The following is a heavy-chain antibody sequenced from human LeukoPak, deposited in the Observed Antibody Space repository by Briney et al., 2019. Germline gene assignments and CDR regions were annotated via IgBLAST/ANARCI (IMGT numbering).Heavy chain of an antibody. Sequence: ASVKVSCKASGGTFSSYAISWVRQAPGQGLEWMGGIIPIFGTANYAQKFQCRVTITADKSTSTAYMELSSLRSEDTAVYYCARVEITMVRDGSYYYYGMDVWGKGTTVTVSS. V-gene: IGHV1-69*06. J-gene: IGHJ6*04. CDR2: IIPIFGTA. D-gene: IGHD3-10*01. CDR1: GGTFSSYA. CDR3: ARVEITMVRDGSYYYYGMDV.